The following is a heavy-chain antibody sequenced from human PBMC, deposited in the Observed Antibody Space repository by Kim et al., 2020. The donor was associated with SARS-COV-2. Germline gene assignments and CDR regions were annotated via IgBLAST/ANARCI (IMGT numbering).Heavy chain of an antibody. CDR3: ARGREWELRDGYFDY. J-gene: IGHJ4*02. Sequence: PALKSRVTISVDKSKNQFSLKLSSVTAADTAVYYCARGREWELRDGYFDYWGQGTLVTVSS. D-gene: IGHD1-26*01. V-gene: IGHV4-4*02.